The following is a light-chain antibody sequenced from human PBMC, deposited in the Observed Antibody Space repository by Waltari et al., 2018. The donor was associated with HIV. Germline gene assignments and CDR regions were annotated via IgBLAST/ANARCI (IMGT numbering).Light chain of an antibody. Sequence: EIVLTQSPATLSLSPGERATLSCRASQSVSRYFAWYQKKPGQAPRLIIYDSSKRATGSPARFSGSGSGTDFTLTINSLEPEDFAVYYCQQRINWPPAFGGGTKVEIK. CDR2: DSS. J-gene: IGKJ4*01. CDR1: QSVSRY. V-gene: IGKV3-11*01. CDR3: QQRINWPPA.